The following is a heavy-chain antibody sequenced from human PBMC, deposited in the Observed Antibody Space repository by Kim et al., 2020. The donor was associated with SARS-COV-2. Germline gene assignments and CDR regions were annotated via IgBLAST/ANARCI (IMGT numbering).Heavy chain of an antibody. J-gene: IGHJ4*02. CDR3: ARFKGTYGDYILDY. V-gene: IGHV4-34*01. Sequence: NPSLKSRVTISVDTSKNQFSLKLSSVTAADTAVYYCARFKGTYGDYILDYWGQGTLVTVSS. D-gene: IGHD4-17*01.